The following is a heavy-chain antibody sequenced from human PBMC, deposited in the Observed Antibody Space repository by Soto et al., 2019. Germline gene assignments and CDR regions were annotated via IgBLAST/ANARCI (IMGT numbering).Heavy chain of an antibody. CDR2: INPNSGGK. Sequence: ASVKVSCKASGYTFTGYYMHWVRQAPGQGLEWMGWINPNSGGKNYAQKFQGWVTMTRDTSISTAYMELSRLRSDDTAVYYWARAAWFGELSAFDIWGQGTMVTVSS. V-gene: IGHV1-2*04. D-gene: IGHD3-10*01. J-gene: IGHJ3*02. CDR3: ARAAWFGELSAFDI. CDR1: GYTFTGYY.